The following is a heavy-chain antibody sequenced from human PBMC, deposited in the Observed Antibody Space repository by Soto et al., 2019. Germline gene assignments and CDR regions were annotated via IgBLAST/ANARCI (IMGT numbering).Heavy chain of an antibody. V-gene: IGHV1-2*04. J-gene: IGHJ6*03. CDR2: INPNSGGT. CDR1: GYTFTGYY. D-gene: IGHD2-2*01. CDR3: ASGVVAAAMGYYYYYMDV. Sequence: ASVKVSCKASGYTFTGYYMRWVRQAPGQGLEWMGWINPNSGGTNYAQKFQGWVTMTRDTSISTAYMELSRLRSDDTAVYYCASGVVAAAMGYYYYYMDVWGKGTTVTVSS.